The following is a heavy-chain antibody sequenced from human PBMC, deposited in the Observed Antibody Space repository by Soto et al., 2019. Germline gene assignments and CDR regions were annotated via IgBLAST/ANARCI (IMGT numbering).Heavy chain of an antibody. D-gene: IGHD2-15*01. Sequence: GCACKQPGKGLEWIGSIYYSGSTYYNPSLKSRVTISVDTSKNQFSLKLSSVTAADTAVYYCARRIVVVVAAPSTHGMDVWGQGTTVS. J-gene: IGHJ6*02. CDR3: ARRIVVVVAAPSTHGMDV. CDR2: IYYSGST. V-gene: IGHV4-39*01.